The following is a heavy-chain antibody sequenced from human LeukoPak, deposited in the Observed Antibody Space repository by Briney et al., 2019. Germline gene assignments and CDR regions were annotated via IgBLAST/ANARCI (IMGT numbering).Heavy chain of an antibody. D-gene: IGHD3-22*01. J-gene: IGHJ4*02. CDR2: IIPIFGTA. CDR3: ARDYYDSSGYYSPFDY. Sequence: SVKVSCKASGGTFSIYAISWVRQAPGQGLEWMGGIIPIFGTANYAQKFQGRVTITADESTSTAYMELSSLRSEDTAVYYCARDYYDSSGYYSPFDYWGQGTLVTVSS. CDR1: GGTFSIYA. V-gene: IGHV1-69*13.